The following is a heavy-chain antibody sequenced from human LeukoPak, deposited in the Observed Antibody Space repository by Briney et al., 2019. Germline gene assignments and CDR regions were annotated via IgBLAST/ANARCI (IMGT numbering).Heavy chain of an antibody. CDR2: IYHSGST. V-gene: IGHV4-4*02. J-gene: IGHJ4*02. CDR1: GGSISGSNW. CDR3: ARESQEMATTHFDY. D-gene: IGHD5-24*01. Sequence: SETLSPTCAVSGGSISGSNWWSWVRQPPGKGLEWIGEIYHSGSTNYNPSLKSRVTISVDKSKNQFSLKLSSVTAADTAVYYCARESQEMATTHFDYWGQGTLVTVSS.